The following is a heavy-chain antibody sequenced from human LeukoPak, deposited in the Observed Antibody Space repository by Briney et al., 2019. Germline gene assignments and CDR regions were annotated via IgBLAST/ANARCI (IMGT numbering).Heavy chain of an antibody. Sequence: PSETLSLTCAVYGGSFSGYYWSWIRQPPGKGLEWIGEINHSGSTNYNPSLKSRVTISVDTSKNQFSLKLSSVTAADTAVYYCARVPYDYVWGSYRFSSWFDPWGQGTLVTVSS. CDR1: GGSFSGYY. J-gene: IGHJ5*02. D-gene: IGHD3-16*02. V-gene: IGHV4-34*01. CDR3: ARVPYDYVWGSYRFSSWFDP. CDR2: INHSGST.